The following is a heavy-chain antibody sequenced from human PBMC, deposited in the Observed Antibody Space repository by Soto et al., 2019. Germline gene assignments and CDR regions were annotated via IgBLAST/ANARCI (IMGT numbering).Heavy chain of an antibody. CDR1: GFTFSSYG. D-gene: IGHD2-2*02. CDR2: IWYDGSNK. J-gene: IGHJ4*02. V-gene: IGHV3-30*19. Sequence: GGSLRLSCAASGFTFSSYGMHWVRQAPGKGLEWVAVIWYDGSNKYYADSVKGRFTISRDNSKNTLYLQMNSLRAEDTAVYYCASTGYCSSTSCHRFDYWGQGTLVTVSS. CDR3: ASTGYCSSTSCHRFDY.